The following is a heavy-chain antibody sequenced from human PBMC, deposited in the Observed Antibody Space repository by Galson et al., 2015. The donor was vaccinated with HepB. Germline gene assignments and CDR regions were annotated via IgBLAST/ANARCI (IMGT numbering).Heavy chain of an antibody. J-gene: IGHJ3*02. D-gene: IGHD4-17*01. V-gene: IGHV1-2*04. CDR3: ARDGSDYGKPHAFDI. CDR2: INPNSGGT. Sequence: SVKVSCKASGYTFTGYYMHWVRQAPGQGLEWMGWINPNSGGTNYAQKFQGWVTMTRDTSISTAYMELSRLRSDDTAVYYCARDGSDYGKPHAFDIWGQGTVVTVSS. CDR1: GYTFTGYY.